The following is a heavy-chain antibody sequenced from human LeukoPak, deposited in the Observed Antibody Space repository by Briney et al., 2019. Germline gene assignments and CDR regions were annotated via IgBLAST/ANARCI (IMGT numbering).Heavy chain of an antibody. CDR1: GFTFSSYG. Sequence: GGSLRLSCAASGFTFSSYGMHWVRQAPGKGLEWVAFIRYDGSNKYYADSVKGRFTISRDNSKNTLYLQMNSLRAEDTAVYYCAKKGTVYTYPSSNFQHWGQGTLVTVSS. D-gene: IGHD1-1*01. V-gene: IGHV3-30*02. J-gene: IGHJ1*01. CDR3: AKKGTVYTYPSSNFQH. CDR2: IRYDGSNK.